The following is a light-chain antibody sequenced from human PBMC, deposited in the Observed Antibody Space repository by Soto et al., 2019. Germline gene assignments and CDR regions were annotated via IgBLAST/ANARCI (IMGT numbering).Light chain of an antibody. V-gene: IGKV3-20*01. CDR1: QSFSSSY. CDR2: GAS. CDR3: QQYGTSIT. J-gene: IGKJ5*01. Sequence: EIVLTQSPGTLSLSPGERATLSCRASQSFSSSYLAWYQQKPGQAPRLLIYGASSRATGIPDRFSGSGSGTDFTLTINRLEPEDFAVYYCQQYGTSITFGQGTRLE.